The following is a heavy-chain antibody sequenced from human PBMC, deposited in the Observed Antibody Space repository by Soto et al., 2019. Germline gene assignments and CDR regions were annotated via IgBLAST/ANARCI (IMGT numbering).Heavy chain of an antibody. CDR1: GYTFSSYS. D-gene: IGHD3-10*01. J-gene: IGHJ4*02. Sequence: GSLRLSCATYGYTFSSYSMSWVRQAPGKGLEWVSAMSGSDGSTYYADSVKGRFTISRDNSKNTLYLQMNSLRVEDTAVFYCAKASITMVRGVIRGIAFDYWGQGTLVTVSS. V-gene: IGHV3-23*01. CDR3: AKASITMVRGVIRGIAFDY. CDR2: MSGSDGST.